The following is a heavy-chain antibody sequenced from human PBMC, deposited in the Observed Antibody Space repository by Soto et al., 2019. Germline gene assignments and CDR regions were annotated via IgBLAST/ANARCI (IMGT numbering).Heavy chain of an antibody. D-gene: IGHD1-1*01. CDR1: GYTFTTYG. J-gene: IGHJ6*02. CDR3: ARVWVGTTFAYYYGMDV. CDR2: ISAYNGNT. V-gene: IGHV1-18*01. Sequence: VQLVQSGAEVKKPGASVKVSCKASGYTFTTYGINWVRQAPGQGLEWMGWISAYNGNTNYAQKLQGRVTMTTDTSTSTAYMELRSLSSDDTAVYYCARVWVGTTFAYYYGMDVWGQGTTVTVSS.